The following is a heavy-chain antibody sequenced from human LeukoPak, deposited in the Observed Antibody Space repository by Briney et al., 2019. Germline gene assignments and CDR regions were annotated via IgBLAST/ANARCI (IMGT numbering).Heavy chain of an antibody. J-gene: IGHJ4*02. CDR2: ISSSADTI. CDR1: GFTFSRNS. V-gene: IGHV3-48*04. CDR3: ARDRCDGDCRDWDY. D-gene: IGHD2-21*02. Sequence: GGSLRLSCAASGFTFSRNSMIWVRQAPGKGLEWLSSISSSADTIYYADSVRGRFTISRDNAKNSLYLQMISLTAEDTAVYYCARDRCDGDCRDWDYWGQGTLVTVSS.